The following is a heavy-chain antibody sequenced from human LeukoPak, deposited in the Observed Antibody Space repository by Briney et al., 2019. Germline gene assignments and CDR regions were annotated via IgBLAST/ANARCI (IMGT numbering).Heavy chain of an antibody. Sequence: PSETLSLTCTVSGGSISSYYWSWIRQPPGKGLEWIGYIYYSGSTNYNPSLKSRVTISVDTSKNQFSLKLSSVTAADTAVYYCARDQDSSGWSYGGFDYWGQGTLVTVSS. V-gene: IGHV4-59*01. J-gene: IGHJ4*02. CDR3: ARDQDSSGWSYGGFDY. D-gene: IGHD6-19*01. CDR2: IYYSGST. CDR1: GGSISSYY.